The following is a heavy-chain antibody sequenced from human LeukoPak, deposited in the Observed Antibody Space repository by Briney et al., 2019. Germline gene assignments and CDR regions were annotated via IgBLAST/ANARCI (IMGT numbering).Heavy chain of an antibody. V-gene: IGHV4-59*01. CDR2: IYDNGNT. J-gene: IGHJ4*02. CDR3: ARVKGFYGSGSFDF. CDR1: GGSISRYY. D-gene: IGHD3-10*01. Sequence: SETLSLTCTVSGGSISRYYWSWVRQPPGKGLEWIGYIYDNGNTNYNPSLASRVAISVDTSNNRFSLRLPSVTAADTALYYCARVKGFYGSGSFDFWGQGILVTVSS.